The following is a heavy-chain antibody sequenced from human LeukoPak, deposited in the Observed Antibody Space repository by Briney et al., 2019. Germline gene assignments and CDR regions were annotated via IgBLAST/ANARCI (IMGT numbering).Heavy chain of an antibody. J-gene: IGHJ4*02. CDR1: GGSISSHY. D-gene: IGHD6-6*01. Sequence: SETLSLTCTVSGGSISSHYWSWIRQPPGKGVEWIGYIYYSGSTNYNPSLKSRVTISVDTSKNQFSLKLSSVTAADTAVYYCARLSSRSSSRPLDYWGQGTLVTVSS. CDR2: IYYSGST. CDR3: ARLSSRSSSRPLDY. V-gene: IGHV4-59*11.